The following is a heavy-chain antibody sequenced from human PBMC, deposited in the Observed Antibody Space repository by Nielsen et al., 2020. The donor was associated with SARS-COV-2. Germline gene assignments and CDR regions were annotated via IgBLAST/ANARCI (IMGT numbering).Heavy chain of an antibody. Sequence: GESLKISCAASGFTFSNAWMSWVRQAPGKGLEWVGRIKSKTDGGTTDYATPVKGRFTISRDDSKNTLYLQMNSLKTEDTAVYYCTTDRDMITLGGWSPYYYYGMDVWGQGTTVTVSS. D-gene: IGHD3-16*01. CDR3: TTDRDMITLGGWSPYYYYGMDV. V-gene: IGHV3-15*01. J-gene: IGHJ6*02. CDR1: GFTFSNAW. CDR2: IKSKTDGGTT.